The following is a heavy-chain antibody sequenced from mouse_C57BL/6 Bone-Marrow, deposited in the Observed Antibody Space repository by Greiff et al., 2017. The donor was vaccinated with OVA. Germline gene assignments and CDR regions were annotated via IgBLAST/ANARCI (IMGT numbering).Heavy chain of an antibody. V-gene: IGHV2-2*01. CDR3: ARMGTWFAY. CDR2: IWSGGST. D-gene: IGHD4-1*01. Sequence: VQLQQSGPGLVQPSQSLSITCTVSGFSLTSYGVHWVRQSPGKGLEWLGVIWSGGSTDYNAAFISRLSISKDNSKSQVFFKMNSLQADDTAIYYCARMGTWFAYWGQGTLVTVSA. CDR1: GFSLTSYG. J-gene: IGHJ3*01.